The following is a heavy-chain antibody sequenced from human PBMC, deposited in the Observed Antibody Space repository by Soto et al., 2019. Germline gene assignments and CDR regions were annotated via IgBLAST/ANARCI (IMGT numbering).Heavy chain of an antibody. D-gene: IGHD6-13*01. V-gene: IGHV3-30*18. J-gene: IGHJ4*02. CDR2: ISYDGSNK. Sequence: QVQLVESGGGVVQPGRSLRLSCAASGFTFSSYGMHCVRQAPGKGLEWVAVISYDGSNKYYADSVKGRFTISRDNSKNTLYLQMNSLRAEDTAVYYCAKGRVGSSWYVLFDYWGQGTLVTVSS. CDR1: GFTFSSYG. CDR3: AKGRVGSSWYVLFDY.